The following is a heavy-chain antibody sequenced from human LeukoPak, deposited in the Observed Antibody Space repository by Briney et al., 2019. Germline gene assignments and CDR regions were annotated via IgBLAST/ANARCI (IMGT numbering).Heavy chain of an antibody. V-gene: IGHV1-58*02. CDR3: AGYCGGDCYAPY. CDR1: GFTFTSSA. J-gene: IGHJ4*02. D-gene: IGHD2-21*02. Sequence: ALVKVSCKASGFTFTSSAMQWVRQARGQRLEWIGWIVVGSGNTNYALKFQERVTITRDMSTSTAYMELSSLRSEDTAVYYCAGYCGGDCYAPYWGQGTLVTVSS. CDR2: IVVGSGNT.